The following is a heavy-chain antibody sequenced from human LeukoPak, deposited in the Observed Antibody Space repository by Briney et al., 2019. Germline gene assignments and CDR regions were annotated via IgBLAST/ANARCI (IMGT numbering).Heavy chain of an antibody. CDR3: VRVHYSPYIHSYGMDV. CDR1: GFTFSSYS. Sequence: GGSLRLSCAASGFTFSSYSMNWVRQAPGKGLEWVSSISSSSSYIYYADSVKGRFTISRDNAKNSLYLQMNSLRAEDTAVYYCVRVHYSPYIHSYGMDVWGQGTTVTVSS. D-gene: IGHD3-10*01. V-gene: IGHV3-21*01. CDR2: ISSSSSYI. J-gene: IGHJ6*02.